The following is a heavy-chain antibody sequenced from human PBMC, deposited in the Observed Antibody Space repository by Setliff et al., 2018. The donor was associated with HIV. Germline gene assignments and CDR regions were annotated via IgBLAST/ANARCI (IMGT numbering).Heavy chain of an antibody. CDR3: ARAGAVAFYDYLWGGSRSYFDY. V-gene: IGHV3-74*01. CDR1: GFTFSNHW. J-gene: IGHJ4*02. D-gene: IGHD3-16*02. Sequence: GGSLRLSCAASGFTFSNHWMYWVRQVPGKGLVWVSRISSGGTSKSYEDSVKGRFTISRDNTKKRLYLQMNSLRVEDTAVYYWARAGAVAFYDYLWGGSRSYFDYWGQGTLVTVSS. CDR2: ISSGGTSK.